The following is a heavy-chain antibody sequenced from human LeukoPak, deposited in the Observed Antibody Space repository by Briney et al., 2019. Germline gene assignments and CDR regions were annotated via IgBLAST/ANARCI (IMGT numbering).Heavy chain of an antibody. D-gene: IGHD2-15*01. Sequence: GGSLRPSCAASGITFRSYGMHWVRQAPGKGLEWVAFIWYDGSNKYYADSVKGRFTISRDNSRNTLFLQMNSLRAEDTVVYYCATDRATQYFDYWGQGTLVSVSS. CDR1: GITFRSYG. CDR3: ATDRATQYFDY. V-gene: IGHV3-30*02. CDR2: IWYDGSNK. J-gene: IGHJ4*02.